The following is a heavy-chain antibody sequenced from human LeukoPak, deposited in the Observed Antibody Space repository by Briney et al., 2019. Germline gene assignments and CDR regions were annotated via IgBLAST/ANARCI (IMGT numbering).Heavy chain of an antibody. CDR1: GFTFSSYS. D-gene: IGHD3-22*01. CDR3: ARPDYYDSSGSLGY. CDR2: ISSSSSTI. J-gene: IGHJ4*02. Sequence: GGSLRLSCAASGFTFSSYSMNWVRQAPGKGLEWVSYISSSSSTIYYADSVKGRFTISRDNAKNSLYLQMNRLRAEDTAVYYCARPDYYDSSGSLGYWGQGTLVTVSS. V-gene: IGHV3-48*04.